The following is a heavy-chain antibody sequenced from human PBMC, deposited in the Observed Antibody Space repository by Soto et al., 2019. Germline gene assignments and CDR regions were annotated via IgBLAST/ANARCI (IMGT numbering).Heavy chain of an antibody. CDR1: GGSISSYY. V-gene: IGHV4-59*01. CDR2: IYYSGST. D-gene: IGHD6-19*01. J-gene: IGHJ4*02. CDR3: ARRYSSGFDY. Sequence: SETLSLTCTVSGGSISSYYWSWIRQPPGKGLEWIGYIYYSGSTNYNPSLKSRVTISVDTSKNQFSLKLSSVTAADTAVYYCARRYSSGFDYWGQGILVTVSS.